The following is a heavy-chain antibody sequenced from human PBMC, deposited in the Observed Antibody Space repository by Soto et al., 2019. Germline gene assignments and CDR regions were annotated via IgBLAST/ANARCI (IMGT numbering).Heavy chain of an antibody. CDR1: GNIFISYG. CDR2: ISAYNGNT. D-gene: IGHD3-22*01. Sequence: ASVKVSCKASGNIFISYGISWVRQAPGQGLEWMGWISAYNGNTNYAQKFQGRVTFTRDTSASTVYMEVSSLRSEDTAVYYCARGRRGYDSSGYYSSYYFDYWGQGTLVTVSS. J-gene: IGHJ4*02. V-gene: IGHV1-18*01. CDR3: ARGRRGYDSSGYYSSYYFDY.